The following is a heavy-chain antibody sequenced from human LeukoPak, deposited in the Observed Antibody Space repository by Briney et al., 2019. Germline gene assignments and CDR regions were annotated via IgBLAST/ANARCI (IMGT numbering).Heavy chain of an antibody. V-gene: IGHV1-46*01. CDR2: INPSGGST. D-gene: IGHD2-2*01. J-gene: IGHJ5*02. CDR3: AAERAYWSSTSYRGKSDRFDP. Sequence: ASVKVSCKASGSTFSIYYMHWVRQAPGQGLEWMGIINPSGGSTSYAQKFQGRATMTRDTSTSTVYMELSSLTSEDTAAYYCAAERAYWSSTSYRGKSDRFDPWGQGTLVTVSS. CDR1: GSTFSIYY.